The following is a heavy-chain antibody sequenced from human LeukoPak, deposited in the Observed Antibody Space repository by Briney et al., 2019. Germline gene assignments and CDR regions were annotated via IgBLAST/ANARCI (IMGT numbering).Heavy chain of an antibody. V-gene: IGHV3-53*01. CDR2: IYSGGST. J-gene: IGHJ4*02. Sequence: GGSLRLSCAASGFTVSYNYMSWVRQAPGKGLEWVSVIYSGGSTNYADSVKGRFIISRDNSKNTVYLQMNSLRAEDTAVYYCARDLGGGDSLWGQGILVTVSS. CDR3: ARDLGGGDSL. CDR1: GFTVSYNY. D-gene: IGHD2-21*02.